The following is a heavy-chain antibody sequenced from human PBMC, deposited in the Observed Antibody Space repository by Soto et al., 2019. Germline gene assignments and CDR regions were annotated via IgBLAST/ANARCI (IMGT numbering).Heavy chain of an antibody. CDR2: ISAYNGDK. J-gene: IGHJ6*02. D-gene: IGHD6-13*01. CDR1: GYTFINYG. CDR3: ARDGPHIPAVGDV. Sequence: QVYLVQSGPEVKKPGASVKVSCKASGYTFINYGVSWVRQAPGQGLEWMGWISAYNGDKKYAQNVQATVTLTTATSTSTAYMEMRTLRSDDTAAYYCARDGPHIPAVGDVWGQGTTVTVSS. V-gene: IGHV1-18*01.